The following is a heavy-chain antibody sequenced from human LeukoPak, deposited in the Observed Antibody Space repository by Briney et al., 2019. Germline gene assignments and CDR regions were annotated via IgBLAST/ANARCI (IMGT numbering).Heavy chain of an antibody. D-gene: IGHD3-10*01. Sequence: SETLSLTCTVSSGSISTSNYYWGWVRQPPGKALEWIGNIFYSGSTYYSPSLKSRVTISLETSRNQFSLKLNSVTAADTAVFYCAANSADYNTLGSSYKVWGQGTLVNVSS. V-gene: IGHV4-39*01. J-gene: IGHJ4*02. CDR1: SGSISTSNYY. CDR3: AANSADYNTLGSSYKV. CDR2: IFYSGST.